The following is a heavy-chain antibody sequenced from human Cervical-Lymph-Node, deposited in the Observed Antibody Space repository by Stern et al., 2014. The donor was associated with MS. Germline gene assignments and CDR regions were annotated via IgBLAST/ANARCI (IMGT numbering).Heavy chain of an antibody. Sequence: EVQLVESGGGLIQPGGSLRLSCAASGFTVTNNYMSWVRQAPGRGLEWVSVIYSDGRTNYADSVKGRLTIFSYTSNNTVVLQMIGLRAEDTAVYYCARGGGDWNAFAIWGQGTTITVSS. J-gene: IGHJ3*02. D-gene: IGHD2-21*02. CDR3: ARGGGDWNAFAI. V-gene: IGHV3-53*01. CDR1: GFTVTNNY. CDR2: IYSDGRT.